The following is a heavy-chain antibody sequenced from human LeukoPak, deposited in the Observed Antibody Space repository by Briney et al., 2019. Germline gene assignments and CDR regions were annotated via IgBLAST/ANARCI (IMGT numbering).Heavy chain of an antibody. CDR1: GYTFTSYY. CDR3: AREGATGGNAFDI. Sequence: ASVKVSCKASGYTFTSYYMHWVRQAPGQGLEWMGIINPSGGSTSYAQKFQGRVTMTRDMSTSIVYMELSSLRSEDTAVYYCAREGATGGNAFDIWGQGTMVTVSS. CDR2: INPSGGST. D-gene: IGHD1-26*01. V-gene: IGHV1-46*01. J-gene: IGHJ3*02.